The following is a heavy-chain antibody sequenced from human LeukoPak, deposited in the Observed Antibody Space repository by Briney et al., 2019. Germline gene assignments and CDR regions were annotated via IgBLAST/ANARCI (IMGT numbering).Heavy chain of an antibody. CDR2: MNPNSGNT. D-gene: IGHD3-22*01. V-gene: IGHV1-8*02. J-gene: IGHJ4*02. Sequence: ASVKVSCKTSGYTFSSFGITWVRQAPGQGLEWMGWMNPNSGNTGYAQKFQGRVTMTRNTSISTAYMELSSLRSEDTAVYYCARGRVLGNYYDSSGYPTPLDYWGQGTLVTVSS. CDR3: ARGRVLGNYYDSSGYPTPLDY. CDR1: GYTFSSFG.